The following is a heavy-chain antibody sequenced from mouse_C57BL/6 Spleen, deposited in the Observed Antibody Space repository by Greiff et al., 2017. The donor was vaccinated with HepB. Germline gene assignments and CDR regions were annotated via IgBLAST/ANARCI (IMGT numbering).Heavy chain of an antibody. CDR1: GYTFTSYW. CDR3: ARSNLLEYFDV. V-gene: IGHV1-69*01. D-gene: IGHD2-10*01. CDR2: IDPSDSYT. Sequence: QVHVKQPGAELVMPGASVKLSCKASGYTFTSYWMHWVKQRPGQGLEWIGEIDPSDSYTNYNQKFKGKSTLTVDKSSSTAYMQLSSLTSEDSAVYYCARSNLLEYFDVWGTGTTVTVSS. J-gene: IGHJ1*03.